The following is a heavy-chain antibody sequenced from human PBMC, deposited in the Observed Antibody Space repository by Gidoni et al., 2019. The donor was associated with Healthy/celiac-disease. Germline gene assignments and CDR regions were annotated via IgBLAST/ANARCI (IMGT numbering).Heavy chain of an antibody. CDR3: ARDRTSIAAAGDPDY. V-gene: IGHV3-21*01. J-gene: IGHJ4*02. Sequence: EVQLVESGGGLVKPGGSLRLSCAASGFTFSSYSMNWVRQAPGKGLEWVSSISSSSSYIYYADSVKGRFTISRDNAKNSLYLQMNSLRAEDTAVYYCARDRTSIAAAGDPDYWGQGTLVTVSS. D-gene: IGHD6-13*01. CDR1: GFTFSSYS. CDR2: ISSSSSYI.